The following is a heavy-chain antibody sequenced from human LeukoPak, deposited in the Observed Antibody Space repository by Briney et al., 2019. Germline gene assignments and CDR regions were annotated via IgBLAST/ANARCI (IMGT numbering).Heavy chain of an antibody. D-gene: IGHD3-16*02. CDR2: MKEDGSEI. CDR1: GFTFSSYE. J-gene: IGHJ4*02. V-gene: IGHV3-7*03. Sequence: GGSLRLSCAASGFTFSSYEMSWVRQAPGKGLEWVANMKEDGSEIHYIDSVKGRFTISRDNAKNSLYLQMNSLRAEDTAVYYCAKDSYYDYVWGSYRYTNKFDYWGQGTLVTVSS. CDR3: AKDSYYDYVWGSYRYTNKFDY.